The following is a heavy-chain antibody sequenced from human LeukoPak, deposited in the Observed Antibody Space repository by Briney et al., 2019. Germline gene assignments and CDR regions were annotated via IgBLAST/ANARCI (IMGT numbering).Heavy chain of an antibody. CDR1: GGSISSTNYY. Sequence: PSEALSLTCTVSGGSISSTNYYWGWIRQPPGKGLEWIGTIYYSENTYYNPSLKSRVTIFVDTSKPHFSLKLSFVTASDTAVYYCARQRSNSGYYSNWFDPWGQGTLVTVSS. D-gene: IGHD3-3*01. J-gene: IGHJ5*02. V-gene: IGHV4-39*01. CDR2: IYYSENT. CDR3: ARQRSNSGYYSNWFDP.